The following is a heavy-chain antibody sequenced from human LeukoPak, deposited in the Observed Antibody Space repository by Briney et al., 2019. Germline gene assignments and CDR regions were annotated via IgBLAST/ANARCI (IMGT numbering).Heavy chain of an antibody. J-gene: IGHJ4*02. Sequence: PGGSLRLSCAAFGFTFSDYYMSWIRQAPGKGLEWLSYISSGGSAIHYADSVRGRFTTSRDNAKNSLYLQMNSLRAEDTAVYYCARARGSGVYFLDYWGQGTLVTVSS. CDR1: GFTFSDYY. CDR2: ISSGGSAI. CDR3: ARARGSGVYFLDY. D-gene: IGHD3-10*01. V-gene: IGHV3-11*01.